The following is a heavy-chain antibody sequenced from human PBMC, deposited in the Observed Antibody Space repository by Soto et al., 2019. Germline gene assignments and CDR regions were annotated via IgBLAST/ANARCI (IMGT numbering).Heavy chain of an antibody. CDR3: ESIKPNYGYYYGMDV. CDR2: INHSGTT. D-gene: IGHD4-17*01. Sequence: TLSLTCAVYGGSFSGYYWRRIRQPPGKGLEWIGEINHSGTTNYDPSLKSRVTISVDTSKNQFSLKLSSVTAADTAVYYCESIKPNYGYYYGMDVWGQGTTVTVYS. V-gene: IGHV4-34*01. J-gene: IGHJ6*02. CDR1: GGSFSGYY.